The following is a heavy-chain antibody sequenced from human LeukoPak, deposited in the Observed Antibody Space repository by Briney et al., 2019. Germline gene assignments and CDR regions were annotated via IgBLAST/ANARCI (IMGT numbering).Heavy chain of an antibody. CDR2: IYNSGST. CDR3: AREKRMGVAGENDY. CDR1: GGSISSYY. V-gene: IGHV4-4*07. Sequence: AGTLSLTCTVSGGSISSYYWSWIRQPAGKGLEWIGRIYNSGSTNYNPSLKSRVTMSVDTSKNQFSLKLSSVTAADTAVYYCAREKRMGVAGENDYWGQGTMVTVPS. D-gene: IGHD6-19*01. J-gene: IGHJ4*02.